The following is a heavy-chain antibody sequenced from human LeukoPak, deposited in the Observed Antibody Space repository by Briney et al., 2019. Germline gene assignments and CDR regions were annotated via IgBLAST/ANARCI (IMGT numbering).Heavy chain of an antibody. J-gene: IGHJ4*02. Sequence: GGSLRLSCAASGFTFSSYSMNWVRQAPGKGLEWVSAISSNVGYTYYADSVKGRFTISRGNSKNTLYLQMNSLRAEDTAVYYCAKGRDLDYWGQGTLVTVSS. V-gene: IGHV3-23*01. CDR1: GFTFSSYS. CDR3: AKGRDLDY. CDR2: ISSNVGYT. D-gene: IGHD2-21*02.